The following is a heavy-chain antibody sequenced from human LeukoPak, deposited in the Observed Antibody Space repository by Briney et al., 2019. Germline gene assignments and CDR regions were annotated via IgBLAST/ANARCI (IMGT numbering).Heavy chain of an antibody. Sequence: SVKVTCKASGGTFSGYAISWVRHAPGQGLEWMGRIIPILGIANYAQKFQGRVTITADKSTSTAYMELSSLRSEDTAVYYCASASITMVRGLIIMWAFDIWGQGTMVTVSS. CDR3: ASASITMVRGLIIMWAFDI. CDR2: IIPILGIA. V-gene: IGHV1-69*04. D-gene: IGHD3-10*01. J-gene: IGHJ3*02. CDR1: GGTFSGYA.